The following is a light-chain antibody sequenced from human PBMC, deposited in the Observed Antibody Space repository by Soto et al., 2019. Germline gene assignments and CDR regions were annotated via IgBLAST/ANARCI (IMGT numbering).Light chain of an antibody. CDR1: QSVSTSQ. Sequence: EIVLTQSPGTLSLSPGERATLSCRASQSVSTSQLAWYQQKPGQAPRLLIFGASSRDTGIPDRFRGSGSGTDFTLTITSLEPEDFAVYFCQQYGVSPATFGGGTKVDIK. V-gene: IGKV3-20*01. J-gene: IGKJ4*01. CDR2: GAS. CDR3: QQYGVSPAT.